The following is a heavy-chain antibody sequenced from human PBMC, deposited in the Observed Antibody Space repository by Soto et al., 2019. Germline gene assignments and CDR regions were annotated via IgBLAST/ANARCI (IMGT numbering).Heavy chain of an antibody. CDR2: INPNRGGT. Sequence: QVQLVQSGAEVKKPGASVKVSCEASGYTFTNYYIHWVRQARGQGLEWMGWINPNRGGTNFAQKFQGRVSMTRDTSITTAYMELNRLTSDDTAVYYCARDLGYGGNSGAFDVWGQGTMITVSS. CDR3: ARDLGYGGNSGAFDV. D-gene: IGHD4-17*01. CDR1: GYTFTNYY. V-gene: IGHV1-2*02. J-gene: IGHJ3*01.